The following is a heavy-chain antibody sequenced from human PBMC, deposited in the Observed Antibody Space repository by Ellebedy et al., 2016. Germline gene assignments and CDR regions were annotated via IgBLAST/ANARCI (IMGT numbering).Heavy chain of an antibody. V-gene: IGHV4-59*08. CDR1: GGSISSYY. J-gene: IGHJ2*01. CDR2: LYYNGNT. CDR3: AGHGYYSGSGAWYFDL. Sequence: SETLSLTCTVSGGSISSYYWGWIRQPPGKGLEWIGYLYYNGNTNCNPSLKSRVTISVDTSKTQFSLKLSSVTAADTAVYYCAGHGYYSGSGAWYFDLWGRGTLVTVSS. D-gene: IGHD3-10*01.